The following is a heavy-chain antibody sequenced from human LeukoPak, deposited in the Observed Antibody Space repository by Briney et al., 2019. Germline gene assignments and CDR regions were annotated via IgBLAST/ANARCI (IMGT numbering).Heavy chain of an antibody. D-gene: IGHD6-13*01. CDR3: ARPGVSGGY. V-gene: IGHV3-21*01. CDR2: ISSSSSYI. J-gene: IGHJ4*02. Sequence: GLEWVSSISSSSSYIYYADSVKGRFTISRDNAKNSLYLQMNSLRAEDTAVYYCARPGVSGGYWGQGTLVTVSS.